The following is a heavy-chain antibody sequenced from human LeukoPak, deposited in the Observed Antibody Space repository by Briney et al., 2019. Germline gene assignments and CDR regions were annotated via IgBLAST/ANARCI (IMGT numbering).Heavy chain of an antibody. CDR1: GYTFINYV. J-gene: IGHJ4*02. CDR2: ISGSDGST. V-gene: IGHV3-23*01. D-gene: IGHD3-3*01. Sequence: GGSLRHSCAASGYTFINYVMTWVRQAPGKGLEWVSAISGSDGSTYYSDSVTGRFTISIDNSKNTLYLQMTSLRTDDTAVYYCAKDGYDFWSAYQIDIWGQGTLVTVSS. CDR3: AKDGYDFWSAYQIDI.